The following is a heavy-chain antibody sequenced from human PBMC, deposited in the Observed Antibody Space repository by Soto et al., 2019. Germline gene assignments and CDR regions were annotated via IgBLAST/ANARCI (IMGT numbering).Heavy chain of an antibody. CDR1: GFTFSSYA. CDR2: ISGSGGST. J-gene: IGHJ4*02. CDR3: ANPPPTYYYDSSGSYYFDY. D-gene: IGHD3-22*01. Sequence: GGSLRLSCAASGFTFSSYAMSWVRQAPGKGLEWVSAISGSGGSTYYADSVKGRFTISRDNSKNTLYLQMNSLRAEDTAVYYCANPPPTYYYDSSGSYYFDYWGQGTLVSVS. V-gene: IGHV3-23*01.